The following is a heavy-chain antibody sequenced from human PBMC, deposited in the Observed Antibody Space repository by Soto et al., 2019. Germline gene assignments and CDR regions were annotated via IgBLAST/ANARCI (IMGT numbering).Heavy chain of an antibody. D-gene: IGHD3-3*01. CDR1: GFIFDDYA. J-gene: IGHJ4*02. CDR3: VKDVGSGHYDFTNFAS. CDR2: IDWNRART. Sequence: EVQLLESGGGVVQPGGSLRLSCIASGFIFDDYAIHWVRQVPGKGLEWVSGIDWNRARTDYADSVKGRFTLSRDNARNSVLLKMNSLRPEETALYYCVKDVGSGHYDFTNFASWGQGTLVTVSS. V-gene: IGHV3-9*01.